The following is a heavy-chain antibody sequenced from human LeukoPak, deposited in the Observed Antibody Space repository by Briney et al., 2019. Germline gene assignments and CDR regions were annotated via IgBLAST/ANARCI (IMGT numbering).Heavy chain of an antibody. Sequence: PGGSLRLSCAASGFTFSSYAMPWVRQAPGKGLEWVAVISYDGSNKYYADSVKGRFTISRDNSKNTLYLQMNSLRAEDTAVYYCAREGESIAARRGAFDYWGQGTLVTVSS. CDR3: AREGESIAARRGAFDY. V-gene: IGHV3-30-3*01. CDR1: GFTFSSYA. D-gene: IGHD6-6*01. J-gene: IGHJ4*02. CDR2: ISYDGSNK.